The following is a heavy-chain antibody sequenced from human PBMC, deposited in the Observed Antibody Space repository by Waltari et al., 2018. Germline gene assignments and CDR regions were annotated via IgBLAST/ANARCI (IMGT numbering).Heavy chain of an antibody. D-gene: IGHD2-8*02. V-gene: IGHV4-61*02. J-gene: IGHJ6*02. CDR2: IYTSGST. CDR3: ARVKPPGYGMDV. CDR1: GGSISSGSYY. Sequence: QVQLQESGPGLVKPSQTLSLTCTVSGGSISSGSYYWSWIRQPAGKGLEWIGYIYTSGSTNYNPSLKSRVTISVDTSKNQFSLKLSSVTAADTAVYYCARVKPPGYGMDVWGQGTTVTVSS.